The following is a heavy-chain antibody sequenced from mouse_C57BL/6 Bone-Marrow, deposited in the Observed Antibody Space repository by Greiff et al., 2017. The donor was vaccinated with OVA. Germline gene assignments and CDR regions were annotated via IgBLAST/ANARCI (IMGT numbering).Heavy chain of an antibody. V-gene: IGHV1-15*01. Sequence: QVQLQQSGAELVRPGASVTLSCKASGYTFTDYEMHWVKQTPVHGLDWIVAFDPETCGPAYNPKFKGKAILTADKSSSTAYMELRSLTSEDSAVYYCLITTVVAGDGYFDVWGTGTTVTVSS. CDR1: GYTFTDYE. J-gene: IGHJ1*03. CDR3: LITTVVAGDGYFDV. CDR2: FDPETCGP. D-gene: IGHD1-1*01.